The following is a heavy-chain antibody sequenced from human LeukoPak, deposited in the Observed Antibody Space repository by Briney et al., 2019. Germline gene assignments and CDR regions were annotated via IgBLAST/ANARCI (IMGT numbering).Heavy chain of an antibody. D-gene: IGHD3-10*01. Sequence: GGSLRLSCAVSGFTFSSYSMNWVRQAPGKGLEWVSSISTTSSYIYYADSVKGRFTISRDNAKNSLYLQMNSLRAEDTDVYYCARDWYGSGLDAFDIWGQGTMVTVSS. CDR2: ISTTSSYI. V-gene: IGHV3-21*01. J-gene: IGHJ3*02. CDR3: ARDWYGSGLDAFDI. CDR1: GFTFSSYS.